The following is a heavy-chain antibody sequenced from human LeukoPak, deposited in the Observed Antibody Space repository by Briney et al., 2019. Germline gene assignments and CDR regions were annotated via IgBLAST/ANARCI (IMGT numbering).Heavy chain of an antibody. Sequence: GGSLRLSCAASGFTFSSYAMSWVRQAPGKGLEWVSAIGGDGGSIYYADSVKGRFAISRDNSKNTLYLHMNSLRAEDTAIYYCARDSAAYSSSYFAYWGQGTLVTVSS. J-gene: IGHJ4*02. V-gene: IGHV3-23*01. D-gene: IGHD6-13*01. CDR1: GFTFSSYA. CDR2: IGGDGGSI. CDR3: ARDSAAYSSSYFAY.